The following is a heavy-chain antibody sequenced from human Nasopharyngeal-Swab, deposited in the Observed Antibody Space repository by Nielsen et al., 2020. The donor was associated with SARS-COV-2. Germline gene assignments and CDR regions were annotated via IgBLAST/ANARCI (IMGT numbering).Heavy chain of an antibody. CDR1: GYTFTSYD. CDR2: MNPNSGNT. V-gene: IGHV1-8*01. D-gene: IGHD3-3*01. CDR3: ARVPPVLKLSFWSGYYPSHYYYGMDV. J-gene: IGHJ6*02. Sequence: ASVKVSCKASGYTFTSYDINWVRQATGQGLEWMGWMNPNSGNTGYAQKFQGRVTMTRNTSISTAYMELSSLRSEDTAVYYCARVPPVLKLSFWSGYYPSHYYYGMDVWGQGTTVTVSS.